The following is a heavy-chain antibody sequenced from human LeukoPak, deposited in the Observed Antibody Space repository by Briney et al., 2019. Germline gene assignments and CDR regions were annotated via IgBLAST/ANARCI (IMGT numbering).Heavy chain of an antibody. J-gene: IGHJ3*02. CDR1: GGSISSSSYY. Sequence: SETLSLTCTVSGGSISSSSYYWGWIRQPPGKGLEWFGSIYYSGSTYYNPSLKSRVTISVDTSENQFSLKLSSVTAADTAVYYCARPTAAAGPDAFDIWGQGTMVTVSS. D-gene: IGHD6-13*01. CDR3: ARPTAAAGPDAFDI. CDR2: IYYSGST. V-gene: IGHV4-39*01.